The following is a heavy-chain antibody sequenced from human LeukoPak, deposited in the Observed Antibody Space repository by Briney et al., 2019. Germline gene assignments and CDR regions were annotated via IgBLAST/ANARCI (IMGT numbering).Heavy chain of an antibody. CDR3: ARTTYSRLADYYKDV. Sequence: SETLSLTCTASGGSISSYYWSWIRQPAGKGLEWIGRIYTSGSTNYNPSLKSRVTMSVDTSKNQFSLKLSSVTAADTAVYYCARTTYSRLADYYKDVWGKGTTVTVSS. CDR1: GGSISSYY. V-gene: IGHV4-4*07. CDR2: IYTSGST. J-gene: IGHJ6*03. D-gene: IGHD6-13*01.